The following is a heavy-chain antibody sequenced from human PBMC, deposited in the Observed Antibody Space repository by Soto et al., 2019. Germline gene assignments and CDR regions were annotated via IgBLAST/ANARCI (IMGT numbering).Heavy chain of an antibody. V-gene: IGHV3-7*01. CDR2: IKQDGSEK. CDR1: GFTFSSYW. Sequence: GGSLRLSCAASGFTFSSYWMSWVRQAPGKGLEWVANIKQDGSEKYYVDSVKGRFTISRDNAKNSLYLQMNSLRAEDTAVYYCARQGPRDSSSWPGRRRNMMYYFDYWGQGTLVTVSS. J-gene: IGHJ4*02. CDR3: ARQGPRDSSSWPGRRRNMMYYFDY. D-gene: IGHD6-13*01.